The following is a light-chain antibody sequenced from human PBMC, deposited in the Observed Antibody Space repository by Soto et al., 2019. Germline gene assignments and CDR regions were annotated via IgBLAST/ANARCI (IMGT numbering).Light chain of an antibody. CDR1: QSVSSSY. CDR3: QQYGSSPSGFT. CDR2: GAS. Sequence: EIVLTQSPGTLSLSPGERATLSCRASQSVSSSYLAWYQQKPGQAPRLLIYGASSRATGIPDRFSGSGSGTDFTLTISRLEPDDFAVYYCQQYGSSPSGFTFGPGTKVDIK. V-gene: IGKV3-20*01. J-gene: IGKJ3*01.